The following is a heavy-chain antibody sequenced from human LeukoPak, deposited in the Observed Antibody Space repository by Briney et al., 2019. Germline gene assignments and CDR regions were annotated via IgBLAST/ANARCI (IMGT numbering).Heavy chain of an antibody. J-gene: IGHJ6*03. V-gene: IGHV1-2*02. Sequence: ASVKVSCKASGYTFTGYYMHWVRQAPGQGLEWMGWINPNSGGTNYAQKFQGRVTMTRDTSISTAYMELSRLRSDDTAVYYCARVVAARAHMDVWGKGTTVTVSS. D-gene: IGHD6-6*01. CDR3: ARVVAARAHMDV. CDR1: GYTFTGYY. CDR2: INPNSGGT.